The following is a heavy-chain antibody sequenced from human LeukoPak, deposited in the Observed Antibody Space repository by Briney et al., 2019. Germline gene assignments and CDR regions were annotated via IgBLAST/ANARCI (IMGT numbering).Heavy chain of an antibody. J-gene: IGHJ4*02. CDR2: ISYDGSNK. CDR3: ARDYGDRHYYDSSGYFDY. CDR1: GYTFTSYA. Sequence: SCKASGYTFTSYAMHWVRQAPGKGLEWVAVISYDGSNKYYADSVKGRFTISRDNSKNTLYLQMNSLRAEDTAVYYCARDYGDRHYYDSSGYFDYWGQGTLVTVSS. D-gene: IGHD3-22*01. V-gene: IGHV3-30*04.